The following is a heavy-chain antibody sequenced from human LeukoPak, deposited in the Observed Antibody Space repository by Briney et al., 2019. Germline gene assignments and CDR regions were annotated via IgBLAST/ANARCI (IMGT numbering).Heavy chain of an antibody. CDR3: ARGQYNWNY. J-gene: IGHJ4*02. D-gene: IGHD1-20*01. V-gene: IGHV4-59*01. Sequence: SETLSLTCTVSGGSISYHWSWIRQPPGKGLEWLGYIYYSGSTNYNPSLKSRVTISVATSKNQFSLKLRSVTAAGTAVYYCARGQYNWNYWGQGTLVTVSS. CDR1: GGSISYH. CDR2: IYYSGST.